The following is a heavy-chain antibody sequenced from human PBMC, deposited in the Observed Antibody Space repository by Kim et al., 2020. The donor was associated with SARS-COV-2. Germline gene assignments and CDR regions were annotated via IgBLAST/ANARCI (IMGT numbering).Heavy chain of an antibody. CDR2: FDPEDGET. J-gene: IGHJ3*02. CDR3: ATATMIASLKDGDAFDI. CDR1: GYTLTELS. Sequence: ASVKVSCKVSGYTLTELSMHWVRQAPGKGLEWMGGFDPEDGETIYAQKFQGRVTMTEDTSTDTAYMELSSLRSEDTAVYYCATATMIASLKDGDAFDIWGQGTMVTVSS. V-gene: IGHV1-24*01. D-gene: IGHD3-22*01.